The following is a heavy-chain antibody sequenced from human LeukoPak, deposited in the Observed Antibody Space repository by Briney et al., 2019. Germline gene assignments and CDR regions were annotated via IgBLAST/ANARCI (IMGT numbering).Heavy chain of an antibody. CDR1: GFTFSSYS. CDR2: ISSSSSTI. CDR3: AMPGRFLEWLPTSWFDY. D-gene: IGHD3-3*01. V-gene: IGHV3-48*01. Sequence: GGSLRLSCAASGFTFSSYSMNWVRQAPGKGLEWVSYISSSSSTIYYADSVKGRFTISRDNSKNTLYLQMNSLRAEDTAVYYCAMPGRFLEWLPTSWFDYWGQGTLVTVSS. J-gene: IGHJ4*02.